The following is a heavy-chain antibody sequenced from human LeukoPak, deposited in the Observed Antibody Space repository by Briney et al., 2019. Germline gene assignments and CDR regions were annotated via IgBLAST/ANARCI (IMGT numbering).Heavy chain of an antibody. CDR1: GYSFTSYW. CDR3: ARPVGYCSSTSCYGNGMDV. D-gene: IGHD2-2*01. J-gene: IGHJ6*02. V-gene: IGHV5-51*01. CDR2: IYPGDSDT. Sequence: GESLKISCKGSGYSFTSYWIGWVRQMPGKGLEWMGIIYPGDSDTRYSPSFQGQVTISADKSISTAYLQWSSLKASDTAMYYCARPVGYCSSTSCYGNGMDVWGQGTTVTVSS.